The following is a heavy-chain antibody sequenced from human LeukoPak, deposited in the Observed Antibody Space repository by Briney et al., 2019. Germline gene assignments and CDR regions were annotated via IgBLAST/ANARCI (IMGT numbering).Heavy chain of an antibody. Sequence: GGSPRLSCAASGFTFSTYSMNWVRQAPGKGLEWVSYISGGSSPIDYADSVKGRFTISRDNAKNSVYLQMNSLTDEDTAVYYCARDHDWAFDWWGQGTLVTVSS. CDR3: ARDHDWAFDW. V-gene: IGHV3-48*02. J-gene: IGHJ5*01. D-gene: IGHD3-16*01. CDR1: GFTFSTYS. CDR2: ISGGSSPI.